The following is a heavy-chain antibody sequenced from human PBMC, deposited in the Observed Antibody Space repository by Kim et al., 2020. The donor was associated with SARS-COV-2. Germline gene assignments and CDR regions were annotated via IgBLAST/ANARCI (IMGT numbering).Heavy chain of an antibody. D-gene: IGHD3-9*01. CDR1: GYTFSIYY. Sequence: ASVKVSCKASGYTFSIYYMHWVRQAPGHGLEWMGIVNPSSGRTTYAQKFQGRVTMTRDTSTTTVFMELSSLRSEDTAIYYCAREWDFNQYFHYGMEVWGQGTTVIVSS. J-gene: IGHJ6*02. CDR3: AREWDFNQYFHYGMEV. CDR2: VNPSSGRT. V-gene: IGHV1-46*01.